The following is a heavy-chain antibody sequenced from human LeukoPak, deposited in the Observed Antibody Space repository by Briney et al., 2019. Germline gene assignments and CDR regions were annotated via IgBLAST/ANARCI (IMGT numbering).Heavy chain of an antibody. J-gene: IGHJ3*02. V-gene: IGHV1-69*04. CDR3: AREHKDIVVVVAADAFDI. CDR2: IIPILGIA. D-gene: IGHD2-15*01. CDR1: GGTFSSYA. Sequence: ASVKVSCKASGGTFSSYAISWVRQAPGQGLEWMGRIIPILGIANYAQKFQGRVTITADKSTSTAYMELSSLRSEDTAVYYCAREHKDIVVVVAADAFDIWGQGTMVTVSS.